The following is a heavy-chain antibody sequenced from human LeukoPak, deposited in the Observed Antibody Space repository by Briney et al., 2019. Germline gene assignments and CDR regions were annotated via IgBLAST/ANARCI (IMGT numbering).Heavy chain of an antibody. J-gene: IGHJ4*02. CDR1: GFTFSDNW. CDR3: ARDFYWSIGS. V-gene: IGHV3-74*01. Sequence: GGSLRLSCAASGFTFSDNWMHWDRQAPGKGLEWVSRIKSDGISTSYADSVKGRFTISRDNAKNTLYLQMNSLRAEDTAVYFCARDFYWSIGSWGQGTQVTVSS. CDR2: IKSDGIST. D-gene: IGHD3-9*01.